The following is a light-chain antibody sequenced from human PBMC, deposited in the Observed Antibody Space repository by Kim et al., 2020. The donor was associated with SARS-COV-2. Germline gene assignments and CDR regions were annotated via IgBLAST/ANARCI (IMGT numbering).Light chain of an antibody. V-gene: IGKV1-6*01. Sequence: ASVGERVTITCRASQGIRNDLSWYQQKPGKAPKLLIYIASSLQSGVPSRFSGSGSGTDFTLTISSLQPEDFAIYYCLQDYSYPRTFGQGTKVDIK. CDR3: LQDYSYPRT. CDR1: QGIRND. J-gene: IGKJ1*01. CDR2: IAS.